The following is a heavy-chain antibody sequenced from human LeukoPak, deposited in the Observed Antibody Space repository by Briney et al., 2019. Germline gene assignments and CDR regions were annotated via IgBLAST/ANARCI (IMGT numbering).Heavy chain of an antibody. J-gene: IGHJ4*02. CDR3: AARKVRGVWFYLDY. V-gene: IGHV3-53*01. CDR2: IYDDNT. CDR1: GFTVSGSY. Sequence: PGGSLRLSCAVSGFTVSGSYMSWVRQAPGKGLEWVSTIYDDNTYYADSVKGRFAISTDNSKNTLYLQMNSLRVEDTAVYFCAARKVRGVWFYLDYWGQGTLVTVSS. D-gene: IGHD3-10*01.